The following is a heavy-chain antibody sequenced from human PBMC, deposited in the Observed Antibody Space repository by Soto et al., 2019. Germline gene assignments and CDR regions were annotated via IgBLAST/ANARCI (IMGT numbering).Heavy chain of an antibody. J-gene: IGHJ5*02. V-gene: IGHV1-18*01. CDR2: ISAYNGNT. CDR1: GYTFTSYG. Sequence: ASVKVSCKASGYTFTSYGISWVRQAPGQGLEWMGWISAYNGNTNYAQKLQGRVTMTTDTSTSTAYMELRSLRSDDTAVYYCARMATYYDILTCYYSENWYDPWGQGTLVTVSS. CDR3: ARMATYYDILTCYYSENWYDP. D-gene: IGHD3-9*01.